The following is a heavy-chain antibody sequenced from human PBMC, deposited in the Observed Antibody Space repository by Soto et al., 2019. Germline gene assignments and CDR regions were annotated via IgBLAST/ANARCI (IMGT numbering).Heavy chain of an antibody. CDR1: GGTFSSYA. J-gene: IGHJ5*02. Sequence: SVKVSCKASGGTFSSYAISWVRQAPGQGLEWMGGIIPIFGTANYAQKFQGRVTITADESTSTAYMELSSLRSEDTAVYYCATDASGGSGPLNWFDPWGQGTLVTVSS. D-gene: IGHD3-10*01. V-gene: IGHV1-69*13. CDR3: ATDASGGSGPLNWFDP. CDR2: IIPIFGTA.